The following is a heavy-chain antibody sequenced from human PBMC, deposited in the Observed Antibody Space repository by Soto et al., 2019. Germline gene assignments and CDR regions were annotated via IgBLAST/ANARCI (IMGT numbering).Heavy chain of an antibody. CDR1: GFTFSSYD. Sequence: GGSLRLSCAASGFTFSSYDMHWVRQATGKGLEWVSAIGTAGDTYYPGSVKGRFTISRENAKNSLYLQMNSLRAEDTAVYYCARDRRMGATRNYYGMEVWGQGTTVTVSS. V-gene: IGHV3-13*01. CDR3: ARDRRMGATRNYYGMEV. J-gene: IGHJ6*02. D-gene: IGHD1-26*01. CDR2: IGTAGDT.